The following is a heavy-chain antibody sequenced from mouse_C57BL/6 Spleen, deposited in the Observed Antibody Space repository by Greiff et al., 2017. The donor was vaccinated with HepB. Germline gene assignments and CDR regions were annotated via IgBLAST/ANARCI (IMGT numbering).Heavy chain of an antibody. V-gene: IGHV1-63*01. Sequence: VQLQESGAELVRPGTSVKMSCKASGYTFTNYWIGWAKQRPGHGLEWIGDIYPGGGYTNYNEKFKGKATLTADKSSSTAYMQFSSLTSEDSAIYYCAREDARSYYFDYWGQGTTLTVSS. J-gene: IGHJ2*01. CDR3: AREDARSYYFDY. CDR2: IYPGGGYT. CDR1: GYTFTNYW. D-gene: IGHD1-1*01.